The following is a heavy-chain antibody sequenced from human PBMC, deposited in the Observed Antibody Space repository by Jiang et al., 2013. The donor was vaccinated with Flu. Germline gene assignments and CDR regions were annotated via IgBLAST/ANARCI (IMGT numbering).Heavy chain of an antibody. Sequence: GPGLVKPSETLSLTCTVSGGSISSSSYYWGWIRQPPGKGLEWIGSIYYSGSTYYNPSLKSRVTISVDTSKNQFSLKLSSVTAADTAVYYCARHRLLYYYYYYMDVWGQRGPRSPSP. CDR1: GGSISSSSYY. D-gene: IGHD2-15*01. CDR3: ARHRLLYYYYYYMDV. CDR2: IYYSGST. V-gene: IGHV4-39*01. J-gene: IGHJ6*03.